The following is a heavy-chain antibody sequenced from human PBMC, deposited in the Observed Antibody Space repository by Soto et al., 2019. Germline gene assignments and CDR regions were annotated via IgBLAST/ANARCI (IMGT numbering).Heavy chain of an antibody. CDR1: GDSVSSNSAA. V-gene: IGHV6-1*01. J-gene: IGHJ4*02. CDR2: TSYRSKWYN. Sequence: QVQLQQSGPGLVKPSQTLSLTCDISGDSVSSNSAAWNWIRQSPSRGLEWLGRTSYRSKWYNDYGIYVKSQIPTPHDTSKHHFSLQLISVTPEDTALYYCASSDRGGCGFDYWGQGTLVTVSS. D-gene: IGHD3-22*01. CDR3: ASSDRGGCGFDY.